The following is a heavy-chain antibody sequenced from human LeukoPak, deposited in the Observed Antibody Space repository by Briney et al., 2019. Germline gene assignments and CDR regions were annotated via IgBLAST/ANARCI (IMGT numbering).Heavy chain of an antibody. Sequence: PSETLSLTCAVYGGSFSGYYWSWIRQPPGKGLEWIGEINHSGSTNYNPSLKSRVTISVDTSKNQFSLKLSSVTAADTAVYYCASTDYYGSGSYLGRYMDVWGKGTTVTISS. CDR1: GGSFSGYY. J-gene: IGHJ6*03. CDR2: INHSGST. D-gene: IGHD3-10*01. CDR3: ASTDYYGSGSYLGRYMDV. V-gene: IGHV4-34*01.